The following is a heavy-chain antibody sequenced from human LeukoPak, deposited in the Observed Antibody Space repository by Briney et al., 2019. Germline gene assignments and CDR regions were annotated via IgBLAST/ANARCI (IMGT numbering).Heavy chain of an antibody. CDR1: GFTFSSYG. J-gene: IGHJ4*02. Sequence: GGSLRLSCAASGFTFSSYGMHWVRQAPGKGLEWVAVISYDGSNKYYADSVKGRFTISRDNSKNTLYLQMNSLRAEDTAVYYCAIGELLVGWGQGTLVTVSS. CDR2: ISYDGSNK. V-gene: IGHV3-30*03. D-gene: IGHD3-10*01. CDR3: AIGELLVG.